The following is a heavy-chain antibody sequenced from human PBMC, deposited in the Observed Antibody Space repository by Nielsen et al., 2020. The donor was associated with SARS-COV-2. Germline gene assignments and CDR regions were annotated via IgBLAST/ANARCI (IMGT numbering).Heavy chain of an antibody. CDR2: ISSSSTYT. Sequence: LSLTCAASGFTFSDSYMSWIRQAPGKGLEWLSYISSSSTYTNYTDSVKGRFTISRDNAKNSLSLQMNSLRAEDTAFYYCARDRPKYSSKWYDWFDPWGQGTLVTVSS. D-gene: IGHD6-13*01. V-gene: IGHV3-11*05. CDR3: ARDRPKYSSKWYDWFDP. CDR1: GFTFSDSY. J-gene: IGHJ5*02.